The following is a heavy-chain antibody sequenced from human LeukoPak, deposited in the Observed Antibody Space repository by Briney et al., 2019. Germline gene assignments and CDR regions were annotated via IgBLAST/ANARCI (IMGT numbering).Heavy chain of an antibody. D-gene: IGHD6-19*01. CDR1: GFTFSGYW. CDR3: ARDKGASGWYGDY. Sequence: GGSLRLSCAASGFTFSGYWMHWVRQAPGKGLEWVAIIWYDGSNQYYADSVKGRFTISKDNSKNTLYLQMNSLRVEDTAIYHCARDKGASGWYGDYWGQGTLVTVSS. J-gene: IGHJ4*02. CDR2: IWYDGSNQ. V-gene: IGHV3-33*08.